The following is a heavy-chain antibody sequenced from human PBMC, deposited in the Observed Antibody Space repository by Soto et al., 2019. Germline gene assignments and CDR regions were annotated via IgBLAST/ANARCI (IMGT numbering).Heavy chain of an antibody. CDR2: IYYNGGA. CDR1: GGSISSGGYY. J-gene: IGHJ3*01. Sequence: QVHLQESGPGLVKPSQTLSLNSNVSGGSISSGGYYWNWIRQHPGKGLEWIGHIYYNGGASYNPSLKSRLTISIDASKNQISLELSSVTAADTAVYYCARGSSSDVWGHGTMVTVSS. CDR3: ARGSSSDV. V-gene: IGHV4-31*03.